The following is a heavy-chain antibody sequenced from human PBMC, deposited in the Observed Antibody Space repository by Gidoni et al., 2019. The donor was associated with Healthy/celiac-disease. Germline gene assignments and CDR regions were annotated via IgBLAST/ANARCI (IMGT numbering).Heavy chain of an antibody. Sequence: QVQLQESGPGLVKPSATLSLTCAVSGYSISSGYYWGWIRPPPGKGLEWIGSIYHSGSTYYNPSLKSRVTISVDTSKNQFSLKLSSVTAADTAVYYCARDWFDPWGQGTLVTVSS. CDR2: IYHSGST. CDR1: GYSISSGYY. V-gene: IGHV4-38-2*01. CDR3: ARDWFDP. J-gene: IGHJ5*02.